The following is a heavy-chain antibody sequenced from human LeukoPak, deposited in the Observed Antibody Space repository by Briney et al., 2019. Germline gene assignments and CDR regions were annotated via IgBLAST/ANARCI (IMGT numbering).Heavy chain of an antibody. CDR2: IKQDGSDR. D-gene: IGHD6-19*01. CDR3: VRNLAVAGTCFDS. V-gene: IGHV3-7*03. J-gene: IGHJ4*02. Sequence: GGSLRLSCAASGFTFSNYWMSWVRQAPGTGLEWVANIKQDGSDRNYVTSVRGRFTISRDNAESSLYLQMNSLRVEDTAVYYCVRNLAVAGTCFDSWGQGTLVTVSS. CDR1: GFTFSNYW.